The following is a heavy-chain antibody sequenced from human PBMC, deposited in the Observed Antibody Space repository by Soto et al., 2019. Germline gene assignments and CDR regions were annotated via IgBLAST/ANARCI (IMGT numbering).Heavy chain of an antibody. CDR2: ISYDGSNK. J-gene: IGHJ4*02. V-gene: IGHV3-30-3*01. CDR1: GFTFSSYS. D-gene: IGHD6-19*01. Sequence: QVQLVESGGGVVQPGRSLRLSCAASGFTFSSYSMHWVRQAPGKGLEWVAVISYDGSNKYYADSAKGRFTISRDNSKNTLYLQMNSLIAEDTAVYYCARGAGITVAATSFDYWGQGTLVTVSS. CDR3: ARGAGITVAATSFDY.